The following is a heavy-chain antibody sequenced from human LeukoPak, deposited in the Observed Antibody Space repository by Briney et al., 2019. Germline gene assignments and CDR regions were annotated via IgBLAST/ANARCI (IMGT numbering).Heavy chain of an antibody. J-gene: IGHJ3*02. CDR1: GFTFSSYA. D-gene: IGHD6-19*01. Sequence: GGSLRLSCAASGFTFSSYAMQWVRQAPGKGLEWVAVISYDGSNKYYADSVKGRFTISRDNSKNTLCLQMNGLRAEDTAVYYCARDGSGWYAFDIWGQGTMVTVSS. CDR2: ISYDGSNK. V-gene: IGHV3-30*04. CDR3: ARDGSGWYAFDI.